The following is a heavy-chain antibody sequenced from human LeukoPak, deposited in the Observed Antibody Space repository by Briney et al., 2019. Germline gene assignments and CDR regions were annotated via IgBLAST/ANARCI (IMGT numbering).Heavy chain of an antibody. D-gene: IGHD2-21*01. V-gene: IGHV4-38-2*02. Sequence: SETLSLTCTVSGYSISSGYYWGWIRQPPGKGLEWIGSIYHSGSTYYNPSLKSRVTISVDTSKNQFSLKLSSVTAADTAVYYCARGLGGAPGYFDYWGQGTLVTVSS. CDR3: ARGLGGAPGYFDY. CDR2: IYHSGST. CDR1: GYSISSGYY. J-gene: IGHJ4*02.